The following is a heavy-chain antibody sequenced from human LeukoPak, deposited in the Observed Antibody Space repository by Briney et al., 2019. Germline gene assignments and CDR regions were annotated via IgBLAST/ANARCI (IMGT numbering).Heavy chain of an antibody. CDR2: IYYSGYT. J-gene: IGHJ2*01. CDR3: AREGKRRFGELWYFDL. D-gene: IGHD3-10*01. Sequence: SPTLSLTCTVSGGSISSGDYYWSWISQPPGKGLEWIGYIYYSGYTYYNPSLKSRVTISVDTSKNQFSLKLYSVTAADTAVYYCAREGKRRFGELWYFDLWGRGTLVTVSS. V-gene: IGHV4-30-4*08. CDR1: GGSISSGDYY.